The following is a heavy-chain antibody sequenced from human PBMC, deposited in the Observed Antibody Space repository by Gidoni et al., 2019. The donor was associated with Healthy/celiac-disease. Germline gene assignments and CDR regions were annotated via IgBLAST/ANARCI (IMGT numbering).Heavy chain of an antibody. D-gene: IGHD3-3*01. Sequence: EVQLMESGGGLVKSGGVLRLSCAAYGFTLSSYDMSWVSQAPGKGLVCVSAISVSGGSTYYAASVKCRFPLSRAHSKNTLYLQMNSLRAEDTAVYYCAKDTSLILVWFDAFDIWGHGTMVTVSS. J-gene: IGHJ3*02. CDR3: AKDTSLILVWFDAFDI. V-gene: IGHV3-23*01. CDR2: ISVSGGST. CDR1: GFTLSSYD.